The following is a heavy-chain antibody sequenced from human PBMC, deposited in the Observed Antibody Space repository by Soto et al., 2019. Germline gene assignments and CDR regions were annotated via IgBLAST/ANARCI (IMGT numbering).Heavy chain of an antibody. Sequence: SETLSLTCTVSGGSVINSNYYWVWIRQSPGKGLEWIGSVYYRGRSYSKSSVKSRVTISVDTSKNQFSLNLNSVTASDTAVYYCVSQRTSVLTQAYFDYWGPGALVTVSS. CDR2: VYYRGRS. J-gene: IGHJ4*02. D-gene: IGHD2-8*01. CDR3: VSQRTSVLTQAYFDY. V-gene: IGHV4-39*01. CDR1: GGSVINSNYY.